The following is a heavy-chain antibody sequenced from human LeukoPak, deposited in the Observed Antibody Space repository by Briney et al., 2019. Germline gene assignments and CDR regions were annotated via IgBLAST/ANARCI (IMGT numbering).Heavy chain of an antibody. Sequence: ASVKVSGKTSGYIFTTYAIHWVRQAPGRGLEWMGLINADDGNTRYSQRFQGRVTITRDTSANTAYMELSSLRFEDTAVYYCARGIVVKPSANWFDPWGQGTPVTVSS. CDR3: ARGIVVKPSANWFDP. V-gene: IGHV1-3*01. CDR2: INADDGNT. J-gene: IGHJ5*02. D-gene: IGHD2-2*01. CDR1: GYIFTTYA.